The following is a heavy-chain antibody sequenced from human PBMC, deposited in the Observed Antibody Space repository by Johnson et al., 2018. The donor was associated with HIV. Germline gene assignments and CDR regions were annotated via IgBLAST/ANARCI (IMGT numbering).Heavy chain of an antibody. J-gene: IGHJ3*02. D-gene: IGHD3-3*01. V-gene: IGHV3-30*02. CDR1: GFTFSSYG. Sequence: QVQLVESGGGVVQPGGSLRLSCAASGFTFSSYGMHWVRQAPGKGLEWVAFIRYDGSNKYYADSVKGRFTISRDNSKNTLYLQMNSLRAEDTAVYYCARISYNFWSDPDAFDIWGQGTIVTVSS. CDR2: IRYDGSNK. CDR3: ARISYNFWSDPDAFDI.